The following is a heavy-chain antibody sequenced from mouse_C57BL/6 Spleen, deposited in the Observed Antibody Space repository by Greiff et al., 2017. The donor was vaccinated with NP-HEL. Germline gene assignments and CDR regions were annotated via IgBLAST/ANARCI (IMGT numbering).Heavy chain of an antibody. V-gene: IGHV7-3*01. CDR1: GFTFTDYY. D-gene: IGHD2-4*01. Sequence: EVNVVESGGGLVQPGGSLSLSCAASGFTFTDYYMSWVRQPPGKALEWLGFIRNKANGYTTEYSASVKGRFTISRDNSQSILYLQMNALRAEDSATYYCARYDDYDGWYFDVWGTGTTVTVSS. J-gene: IGHJ1*03. CDR2: IRNKANGYTT. CDR3: ARYDDYDGWYFDV.